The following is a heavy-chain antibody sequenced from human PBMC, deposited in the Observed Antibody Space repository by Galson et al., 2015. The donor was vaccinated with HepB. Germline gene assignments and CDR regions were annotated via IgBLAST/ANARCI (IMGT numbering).Heavy chain of an antibody. CDR2: IDWDDDK. Sequence: PALVKPTQTLTLTCTFSGFSLSTSGMCVSWIRQPPGKALEWLARIDWDDDKYYSTSLKTRLTISKDTSKNQVVLTMTNMDPVDTATYYCARMRGTSSSWYAADYWGQGTLVTVSS. D-gene: IGHD6-13*01. CDR1: GFSLSTSGMC. J-gene: IGHJ4*02. V-gene: IGHV2-70*11. CDR3: ARMRGTSSSWYAADY.